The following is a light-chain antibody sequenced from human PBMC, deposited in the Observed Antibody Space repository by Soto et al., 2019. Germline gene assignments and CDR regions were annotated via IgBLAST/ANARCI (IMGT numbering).Light chain of an antibody. Sequence: QSALTQPASVSGSPGQSITISCTGTSSDIGAYNHVSRYQQHPGKAPKLMIYEVNKRPSGVPDRFSGSKSGNTASLTVSGLQAEDEADYYCSSYAGSSNVFGTGTKVTVL. CDR2: EVN. CDR1: SSDIGAYNH. CDR3: SSYAGSSNV. J-gene: IGLJ1*01. V-gene: IGLV2-8*01.